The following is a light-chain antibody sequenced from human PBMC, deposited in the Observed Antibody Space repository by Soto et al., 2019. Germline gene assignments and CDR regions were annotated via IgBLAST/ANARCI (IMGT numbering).Light chain of an antibody. CDR2: GAS. Sequence: EIVFTQSPGTLSFSPGERATLSCRASESVTSDCLAWYRQRPGQAPRLLIYGASTRATGTPDRISGSGSGTDFTLTISRLEPEDFAVYFCQQCGSSRRTFGQGTKVDIK. CDR3: QQCGSSRRT. V-gene: IGKV3-20*01. J-gene: IGKJ1*01. CDR1: ESVTSDC.